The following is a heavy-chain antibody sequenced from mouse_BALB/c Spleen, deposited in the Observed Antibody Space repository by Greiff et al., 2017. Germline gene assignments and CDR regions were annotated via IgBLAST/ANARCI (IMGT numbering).Heavy chain of an antibody. J-gene: IGHJ3*01. CDR2: ISSGGSYT. CDR1: GFTFSSYG. D-gene: IGHD2-2*01. CDR3: ARQDYGYEAY. Sequence: EVKLMESGGDLVKPGGSLKLSCAASGFTFSSYGMSWVRQTPDKRLEWVATISSGGSYTYYPDSVKGRFTISRDNAKNTLYLQMSSPKSEDTAMYYCARQDYGYEAYWGQGTLVTVSA. V-gene: IGHV5-6*01.